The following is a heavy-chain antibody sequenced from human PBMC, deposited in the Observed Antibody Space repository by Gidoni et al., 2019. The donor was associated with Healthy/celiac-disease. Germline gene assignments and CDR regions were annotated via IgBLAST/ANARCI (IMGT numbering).Heavy chain of an antibody. J-gene: IGHJ5*02. Sequence: QVQLVQSGAEVKKPGSSVKVSCKASGGTFSRYAISWVRQAPGQGLEWMGGIIPMYGTANYAQKFPGRVTITADESTSTAYMELFSLRSEDTAVYYCARGGDDIWANNWFDPWGQGTLVTVSS. CDR1: GGTFSRYA. CDR3: ARGGDDIWANNWFDP. D-gene: IGHD3-9*01. CDR2: IIPMYGTA. V-gene: IGHV1-69*01.